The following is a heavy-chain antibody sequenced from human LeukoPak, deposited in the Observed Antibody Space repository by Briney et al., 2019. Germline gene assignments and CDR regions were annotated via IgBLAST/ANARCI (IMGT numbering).Heavy chain of an antibody. CDR1: GYTFTGYY. J-gene: IGHJ4*02. CDR3: ARSSRSSTSCYAY. CDR2: INPNSGGT. Sequence: VSVKVSCKASGYTFTGYYMHWVRQAPGQGLEWMGWINPNSGGTNYAQKFQGRVTMTRDTSISTAYMELSRLRSDDTAVYYCARSSRSSTSCYAYWGQGTLVTVSS. D-gene: IGHD2-2*01. V-gene: IGHV1-2*02.